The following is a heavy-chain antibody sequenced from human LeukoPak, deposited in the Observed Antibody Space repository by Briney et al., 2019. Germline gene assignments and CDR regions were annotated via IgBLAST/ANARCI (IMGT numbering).Heavy chain of an antibody. J-gene: IGHJ4*02. D-gene: IGHD3-3*01. CDR2: IWFGGSHK. CDR1: GFTFSTYG. CDR3: ARGASRSGYYTEYFDY. V-gene: IGHV3-33*01. Sequence: PGGSLRLSCAASGFTFSTYGMHWVRQAPGKGLEWVAVIWFGGSHKYYADSVKDRFTISRDNSENTLYLQMNSLRAEDTAVYFCARGASRSGYYTEYFDYWGQGTLVTVSS.